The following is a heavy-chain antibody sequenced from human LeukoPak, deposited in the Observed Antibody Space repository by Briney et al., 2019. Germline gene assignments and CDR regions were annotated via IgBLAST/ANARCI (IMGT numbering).Heavy chain of an antibody. CDR1: GGSISSYY. V-gene: IGHV4-4*07. J-gene: IGHJ4*02. D-gene: IGHD6-13*01. CDR2: IYTSGST. Sequence: SETLSLTCTVSGGSISSYYWSWIRQPAGKGLEWIGRIYTSGSTNYNPSLKIRVTISVDKSKNQFSLKLSSVTAAATDVYYCARDRGGQIAAAAFFDYWGQGTLVTVSS. CDR3: ARDRGGQIAAAAFFDY.